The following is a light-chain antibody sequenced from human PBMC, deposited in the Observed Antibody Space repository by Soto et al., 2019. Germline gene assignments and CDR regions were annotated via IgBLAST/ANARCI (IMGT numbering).Light chain of an antibody. V-gene: IGKV1-39*01. CDR1: QTINNY. J-gene: IGKJ4*01. Sequence: DIQITHSPSSISASVLYRVTIICRASQTINNYLNWYQHKPGKAPKFLIFASSSLQSGVPSRFSGSGSGTDFALTISSLQPEDSAVYYCQQSHSSPLSFGGGTKVDIK. CDR2: ASS. CDR3: QQSHSSPLS.